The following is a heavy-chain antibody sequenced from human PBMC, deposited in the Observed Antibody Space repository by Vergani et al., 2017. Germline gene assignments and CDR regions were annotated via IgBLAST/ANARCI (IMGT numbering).Heavy chain of an antibody. CDR2: IYYSGRT. J-gene: IGHJ3*02. CDR1: GGSISSSSYY. D-gene: IGHD3-3*01. Sequence: QLQLQESGPGLVKPSETLSLTCTVSGGSISSSSYYWGWIRQPPGKGLEWIGSIYYSGRTYYNPSLKSRVTISVDTSKNQFSLKLSSVTAADTAVYYCASFTIFGVVYPDKYAFDIWGQGTMVTVSA. CDR3: ASFTIFGVVYPDKYAFDI. V-gene: IGHV4-39*01.